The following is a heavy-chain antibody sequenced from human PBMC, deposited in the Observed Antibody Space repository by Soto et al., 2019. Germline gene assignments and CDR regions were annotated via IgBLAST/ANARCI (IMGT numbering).Heavy chain of an antibody. V-gene: IGHV1-8*01. Sequence: ASVKVSCKASGYTFTSYDINWVRQATGQGLEWMGWMNPNSGNTGYAQKFQGRVTMTRNTSISTAYMELSSLRSEDTAVYYCASLNMDTAMGTQGYYYYYMGGLGKGTRSTVSS. J-gene: IGHJ6*03. CDR1: GYTFTSYD. CDR3: ASLNMDTAMGTQGYYYYYMGG. CDR2: MNPNSGNT. D-gene: IGHD5-18*01.